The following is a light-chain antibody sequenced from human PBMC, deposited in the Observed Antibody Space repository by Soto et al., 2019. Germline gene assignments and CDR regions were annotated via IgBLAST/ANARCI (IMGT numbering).Light chain of an antibody. CDR2: GAS. Sequence: ETVLTQSPGTLSLSPGESATLSCRASQSITNNYLAWYQQKPGQAPRLLIYGASSRVTGIPDRFSGSGSGTDFTLTISRLEPEDFAVYYCQQYRSSPITFGQGTRLEIK. CDR3: QQYRSSPIT. J-gene: IGKJ5*01. V-gene: IGKV3-20*01. CDR1: QSITNNY.